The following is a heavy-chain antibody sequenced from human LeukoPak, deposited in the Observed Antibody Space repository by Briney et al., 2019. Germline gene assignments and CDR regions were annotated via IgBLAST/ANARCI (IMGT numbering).Heavy chain of an antibody. CDR1: GFTFSSYS. V-gene: IGHV3-48*04. J-gene: IGHJ4*02. Sequence: GGSLRLSCAASGFTFSSYSMNWVRQAPGKGLEWVSYISSSSSTIYYADSVKGRFTISRDNAKNSLYLQMNSLRAEDTAVYYCARASYYGSGTTFFDYWGQGTLVTVSS. CDR3: ARASYYGSGTTFFDY. D-gene: IGHD3-10*01. CDR2: ISSSSSTI.